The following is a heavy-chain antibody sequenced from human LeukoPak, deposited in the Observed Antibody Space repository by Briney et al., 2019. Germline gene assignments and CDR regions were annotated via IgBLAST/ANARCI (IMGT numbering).Heavy chain of an antibody. CDR2: MNPNSGNT. D-gene: IGHD6-19*01. CDR1: GYTFTSYD. J-gene: IGHJ4*02. CDR3: ARESIAVAGYPFDY. V-gene: IGHV1-8*01. Sequence: ASVKVSCKASGYTFTSYDINWVRQATGQGLEWMGWMNPNSGNTGYAQKFQGRVTMTRNTSISTAYMELSSLRSEDTAVYYCARESIAVAGYPFDYWGQGTLVTVSS.